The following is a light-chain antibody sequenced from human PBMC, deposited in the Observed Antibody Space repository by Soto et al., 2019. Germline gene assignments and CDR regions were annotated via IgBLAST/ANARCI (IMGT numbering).Light chain of an antibody. J-gene: IGLJ1*01. CDR1: SSDIGSYNY. V-gene: IGLV2-14*01. Sequence: QSVLTQPASVSGSPGQSITSSCTGTSSDIGSYNYVSWYQQYPGKAPKLMIYDVSNRPSGVSNRFSGSKSGNTASLTISGLQAADEADYYCSSYTTISTYVFGTGTKVTVL. CDR3: SSYTTISTYV. CDR2: DVS.